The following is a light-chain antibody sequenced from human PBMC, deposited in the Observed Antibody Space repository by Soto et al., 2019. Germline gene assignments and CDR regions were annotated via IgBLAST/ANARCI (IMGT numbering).Light chain of an antibody. J-gene: IGLJ3*02. V-gene: IGLV2-14*01. Sequence: QSALTQPASVSGSPGQTITISCTGTSSDVGGYNYLSWYQQHPGKAPKVMIYEVSNRPSGVSNRFSGSKSGNTASLTISGLQAEDEADYFCSSYTPSGTPVFGGGTKRTVL. CDR2: EVS. CDR3: SSYTPSGTPV. CDR1: SSDVGGYNY.